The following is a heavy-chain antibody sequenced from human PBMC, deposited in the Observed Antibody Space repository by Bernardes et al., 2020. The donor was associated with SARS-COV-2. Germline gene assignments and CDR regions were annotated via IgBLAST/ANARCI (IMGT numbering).Heavy chain of an antibody. V-gene: IGHV3-66*01. CDR3: ARVGGNYYDP. CDR1: GFTVSSHY. D-gene: IGHD1-7*01. J-gene: IGHJ5*02. Sequence: GWSLSLSCAASGFTVSSHYMSWVRQAPGKGLEWVSSIYGAENTAYADSVKGRFTISRDSYRNTMYLQMDSLRVDDSAVYYCARVGGNYYDPWGQGALVIVSS. CDR2: IYGAENT.